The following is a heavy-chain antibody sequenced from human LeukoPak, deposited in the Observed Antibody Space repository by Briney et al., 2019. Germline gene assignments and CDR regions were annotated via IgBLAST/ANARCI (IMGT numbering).Heavy chain of an antibody. CDR1: GGSISSSSYY. CDR2: IYHSGST. Sequence: SETLSLTCTVSGGSISSSSYYWGWIRQPPGKGLEWIGSIYHSGSTNYNPSLKSRVTISVDKSKNQFSLKLSSVTAADTAVYYCAREGGDGYNYAFDYWGQGTLVTVSS. D-gene: IGHD5-24*01. V-gene: IGHV4-39*07. CDR3: AREGGDGYNYAFDY. J-gene: IGHJ4*02.